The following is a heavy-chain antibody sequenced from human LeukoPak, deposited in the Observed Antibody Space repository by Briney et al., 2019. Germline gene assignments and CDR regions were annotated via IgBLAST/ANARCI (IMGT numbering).Heavy chain of an antibody. V-gene: IGHV1-69*05. J-gene: IGHJ4*02. Sequence: GSSVKVSCKASGGTFSSYAISWVRQAPGQGLEWMGGIIPIFGTANHAQKFQGRVTITTDESTSTAYMELSSLRSEDTAVYYCARGMVRGVPGPYFDYWGQGTLVTVSS. CDR2: IIPIFGTA. D-gene: IGHD3-10*01. CDR1: GGTFSSYA. CDR3: ARGMVRGVPGPYFDY.